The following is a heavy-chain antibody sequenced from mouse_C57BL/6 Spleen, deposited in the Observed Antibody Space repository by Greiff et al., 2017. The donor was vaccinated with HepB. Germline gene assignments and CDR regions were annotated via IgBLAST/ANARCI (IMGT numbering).Heavy chain of an antibody. CDR2: ISSGGSYT. V-gene: IGHV5-6*01. CDR3: ARHRDSNYGHWYFDV. J-gene: IGHJ1*03. Sequence: EVQRVESGGDLVKPGGSLKLSCAASGFTFSSYGMSWVRQTPDKRLEWVATISSGGSYTYYPDSVKGRFTISRDNAKNTLYLQMSSLKSEDTAMYYCARHRDSNYGHWYFDVWGTGTTVTVSS. CDR1: GFTFSSYG. D-gene: IGHD2-5*01.